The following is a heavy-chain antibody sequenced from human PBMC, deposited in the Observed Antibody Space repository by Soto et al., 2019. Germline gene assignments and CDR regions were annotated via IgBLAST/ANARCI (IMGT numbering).Heavy chain of an antibody. CDR2: IYYSGST. D-gene: IGHD4-4*01. CDR1: GGSISSGDYY. Sequence: PXETLSLTCTVAGGSISSGDYYWSWIRQPPGKGLEWIGYIYYSGSTYYNPSLKSRVTISVDTSKNQFSLKLSSVTAADTAVYYCARVAGYSINWFDHWGQGALVTVSS. CDR3: ARVAGYSINWFDH. V-gene: IGHV4-30-4*01. J-gene: IGHJ5*02.